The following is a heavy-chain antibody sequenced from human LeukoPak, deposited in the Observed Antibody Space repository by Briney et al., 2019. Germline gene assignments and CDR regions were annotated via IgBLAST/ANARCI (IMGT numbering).Heavy chain of an antibody. J-gene: IGHJ5*02. CDR3: ARMRGQQWLVHSWFDP. D-gene: IGHD6-19*01. CDR2: ISGSGGST. Sequence: GGSLRLSCAASGFTFSSYAMSWVRQAPGKGLEWVSAISGSGGSTYYADSVKGRFTISRDNSKNTLYLQMNSLRTEDTAVYYCARMRGQQWLVHSWFDPWGQGTLVTVSS. V-gene: IGHV3-23*01. CDR1: GFTFSSYA.